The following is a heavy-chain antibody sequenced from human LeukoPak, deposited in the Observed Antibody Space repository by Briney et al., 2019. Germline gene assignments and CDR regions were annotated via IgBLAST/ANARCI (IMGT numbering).Heavy chain of an antibody. Sequence: GGSLRLSCAASGFTFSSYSMNWVRQSPGKGLEWISSISSSSYIYYADSVKGRFTISRDNAKNSLYLQMNSLRAEDTAVYYCARVRRNHYGDYPNYYGMDVWGQGTTVTVSS. CDR2: ISSSSYI. CDR1: GFTFSSYS. V-gene: IGHV3-21*01. J-gene: IGHJ6*02. CDR3: ARVRRNHYGDYPNYYGMDV. D-gene: IGHD4-17*01.